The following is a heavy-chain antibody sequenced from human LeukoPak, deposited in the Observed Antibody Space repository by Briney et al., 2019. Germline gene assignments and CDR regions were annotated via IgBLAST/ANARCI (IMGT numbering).Heavy chain of an antibody. CDR2: ISAYNGNT. Sequence: ASVKVSCKASGYTFTSYGVSWVRQAPGQGLEWMGWISAYNGNTNYAQKLQGRVTMTTDTSTSTAYMELRSLRSDDTAVYYCARVWVYFDWFSGFAFDIWGQGTMVTVSS. V-gene: IGHV1-18*01. J-gene: IGHJ3*02. D-gene: IGHD3-9*01. CDR3: ARVWVYFDWFSGFAFDI. CDR1: GYTFTSYG.